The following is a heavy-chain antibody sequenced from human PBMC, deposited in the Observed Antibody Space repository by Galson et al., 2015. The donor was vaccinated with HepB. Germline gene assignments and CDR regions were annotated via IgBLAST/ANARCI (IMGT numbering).Heavy chain of an antibody. CDR2: INPNSGGT. J-gene: IGHJ6*03. D-gene: IGHD3-10*01. V-gene: IGHV1-2*06. CDR1: GYTFTDYY. CDR3: AGDRGTMVQGVPDYYYYSMDV. Sequence: SVKVSCKASGYTFTDYYMHWVRQAPGQGLEWMGRINPNSGGTNYAQKFQGRVTMTRDTSISTAYMELSRLRSDDTAFYYCAGDRGTMVQGVPDYYYYSMDVWGKGTTVTVSS.